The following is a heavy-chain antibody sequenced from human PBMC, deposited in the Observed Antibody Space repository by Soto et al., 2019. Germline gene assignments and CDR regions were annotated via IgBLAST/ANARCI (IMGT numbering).Heavy chain of an antibody. J-gene: IGHJ4*02. CDR3: ASGIQLWLRRINNGYSG. Sequence: QVQLVQSGAEVKKPESSVKVSCKAPGGTFSTYAISWVRQAPGQGLEWMGGIIPMFGTANYAQRFQDRVTXIXYESTNTVYMELSSLRSEDTAVYFCASGIQLWLRRINNGYSGWGQGTLVTVSS. V-gene: IGHV1-69*05. CDR2: IIPMFGTA. CDR1: GGTFSTYA. D-gene: IGHD5-18*01.